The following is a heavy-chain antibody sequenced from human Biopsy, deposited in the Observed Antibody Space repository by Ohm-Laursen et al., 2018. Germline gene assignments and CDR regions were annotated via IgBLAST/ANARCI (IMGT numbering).Heavy chain of an antibody. Sequence: GSLRLSCTASGFTFGSYWMTWVRQAPGKGLEWVANIKQDGSEEYYADSVKGRFTISRDNANNSLYLQVNSLRAEDTAVYFCARESSTSGRVRVDSWGQGTLVTVSS. CDR3: ARESSTSGRVRVDS. CDR1: GFTFGSYW. V-gene: IGHV3-7*01. J-gene: IGHJ5*01. D-gene: IGHD2-2*01. CDR2: IKQDGSEE.